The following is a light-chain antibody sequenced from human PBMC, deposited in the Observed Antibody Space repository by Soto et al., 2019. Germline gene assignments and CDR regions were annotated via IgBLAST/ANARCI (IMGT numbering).Light chain of an antibody. CDR2: EVS. CDR3: TSYTTSRIWV. J-gene: IGLJ3*02. CDR1: SGDVGHYNY. V-gene: IGLV2-14*01. Sequence: QSVLTQPASVSGSPGQSITISCTRSSGDVGHYNYVSWYQQHPGKAPKLMIYEVSNRPSGVANRFSGSKSGNTASLIISGLQAEDEADYYCTSYTTSRIWVFGGGTKLTVL.